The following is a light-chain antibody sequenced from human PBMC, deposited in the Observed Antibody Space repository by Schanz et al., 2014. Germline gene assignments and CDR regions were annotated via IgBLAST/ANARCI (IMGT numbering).Light chain of an antibody. CDR3: QEYGIYRFA. Sequence: EIVLTQSPGTLSLSPGERATLSCKASQSISGYDLAWYQQKPDQTPRLLIYRTSMTAAGVPATFSGSGSGTEVTLPMAKVELEDLGVYYGQEYGIYRFAFDPRTTVD. J-gene: IGKJ3*01. CDR1: QSISGYD. V-gene: IGKV3-20*01. CDR2: RTS.